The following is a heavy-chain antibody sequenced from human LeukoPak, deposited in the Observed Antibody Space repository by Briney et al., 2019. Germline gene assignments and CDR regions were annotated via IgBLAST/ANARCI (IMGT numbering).Heavy chain of an antibody. CDR3: ARERGHMDV. J-gene: IGHJ6*02. V-gene: IGHV3-74*01. CDR1: GFTFSSYW. CDR2: MNSDGSSI. Sequence: PGGSLRLSCAAFGFTFSSYWMHWVRQVPGRGLVWVSRMNSDGSSITYADAVQGRFSISRDNAKNTLYLQMNSLRADDTAVYSCARERGHMDVWGQGTTVTVSS. D-gene: IGHD3-10*01.